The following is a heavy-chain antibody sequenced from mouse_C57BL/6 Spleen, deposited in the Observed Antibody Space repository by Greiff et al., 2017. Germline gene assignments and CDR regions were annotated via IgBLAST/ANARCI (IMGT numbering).Heavy chain of an antibody. J-gene: IGHJ1*03. V-gene: IGHV5-6*02. Sequence: EVMLVESGGDLVKPGGSLKLSCAASGFTFSSYGMSWVRQTPDKRLEWVATISSGGSYTYYPDSVKGRFTISRDNAKNTLYLQMSSLKSEDTAMYYCARRPYDYGGYFDVWGTGTTVTVSS. D-gene: IGHD2-4*01. CDR1: GFTFSSYG. CDR3: ARRPYDYGGYFDV. CDR2: ISSGGSYT.